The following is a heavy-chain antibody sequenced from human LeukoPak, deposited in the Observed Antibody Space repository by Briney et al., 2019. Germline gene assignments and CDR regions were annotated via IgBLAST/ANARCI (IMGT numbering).Heavy chain of an antibody. V-gene: IGHV4-38-2*01. CDR1: GYSISSGYY. CDR3: ARYPKDYYDSSGYHDAFDI. J-gene: IGHJ3*02. D-gene: IGHD3-22*01. CDR2: IYHSGST. Sequence: PSETPSLTCAVSGYSISSGYYWGWIRQPPGKGLEWIGSIYHSGSTYYNPSLKSRVAISVDTSKNQFSLKLSSVTAADTAVYYCARYPKDYYDSSGYHDAFDIWGQGTMVTVSS.